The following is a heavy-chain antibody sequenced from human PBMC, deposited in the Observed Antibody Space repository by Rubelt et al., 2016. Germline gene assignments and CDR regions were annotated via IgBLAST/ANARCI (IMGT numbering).Heavy chain of an antibody. CDR2: ISAYNGNT. CDR3: ARGDGYNWVDALDI. J-gene: IGHJ3*02. CDR1: GYTFTSYG. V-gene: IGHV1-18*01. D-gene: IGHD5-24*01. Sequence: QVQLVQSGAEVKKPGASVKVSCKASGYTFTSYGISWVRQAPGQGLEWMGWISAYNGNTNYAQKLHERGTMTPNTTAGTAYREVRGLRSDNSAGYYFARGDGYNWVDALDIWGQWTMVTVSS.